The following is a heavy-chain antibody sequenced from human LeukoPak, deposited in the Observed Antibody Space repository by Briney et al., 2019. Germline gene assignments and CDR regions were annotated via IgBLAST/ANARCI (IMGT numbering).Heavy chain of an antibody. V-gene: IGHV3-49*04. CDR2: IRSKAYGGTT. J-gene: IGHJ3*02. D-gene: IGHD1-1*01. Sequence: GGSLRLSCAASGFTFRDYALSWVRQAPGKGLEWVSIIRSKAYGGTTDYAASVKGRFTISRDDSKSLAYLQMNSLRTEDTALYYCTRDLYWNDGSNAFDMWGQGTVVTVSS. CDR1: GFTFRDYA. CDR3: TRDLYWNDGSNAFDM.